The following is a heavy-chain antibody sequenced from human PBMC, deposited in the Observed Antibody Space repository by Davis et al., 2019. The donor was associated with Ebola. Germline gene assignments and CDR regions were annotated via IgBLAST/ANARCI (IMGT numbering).Heavy chain of an antibody. Sequence: GESLKFSCAASGFTFSGSAMHWVRQASGKGLEWVGRIRSKANSYATAYTASVKGRFTISRDDSKNTAYLQMNSLKTEDTAVYYCTSQTTVTDYWGQGTLVTVSS. CDR1: GFTFSGSA. J-gene: IGHJ4*02. CDR3: TSQTTVTDY. D-gene: IGHD4-17*01. CDR2: IRSKANSYAT. V-gene: IGHV3-73*01.